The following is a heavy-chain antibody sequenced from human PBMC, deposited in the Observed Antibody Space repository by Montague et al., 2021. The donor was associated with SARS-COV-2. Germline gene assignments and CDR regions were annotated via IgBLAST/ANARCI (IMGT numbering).Heavy chain of an antibody. D-gene: IGHD3-10*02. CDR1: GFTFRSFE. CDR3: ARGGVRQQVIGV. Sequence: SLRLSCAASGFTFRSFEMNWVRQAPGKGLEWVSDISSSSSYIYYADSVKGRFTISRDNAKNALYLQMNSLRAEDTAVYYCARGGVRQQVIGVWGQGSLVTVSS. V-gene: IGHV3-21*01. J-gene: IGHJ3*01. CDR2: ISSSSSYI.